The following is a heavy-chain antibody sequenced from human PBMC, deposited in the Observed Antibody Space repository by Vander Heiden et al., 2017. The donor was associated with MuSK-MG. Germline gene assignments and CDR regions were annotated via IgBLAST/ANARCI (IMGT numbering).Heavy chain of an antibody. D-gene: IGHD5-12*01. Sequence: QVQLQQWGAGLLKPSETLSLTCAVYGGSFSGYYWSWIRQPPGKGLEWIGEINHSGSTNYNPSLKRRVTISVDTSKNQFSLKLSSVTAADTAVYYCARVKMATIRNTWWYFDLWGRGTLVTVSS. CDR3: ARVKMATIRNTWWYFDL. J-gene: IGHJ2*01. V-gene: IGHV4-34*01. CDR1: GGSFSGYY. CDR2: INHSGST.